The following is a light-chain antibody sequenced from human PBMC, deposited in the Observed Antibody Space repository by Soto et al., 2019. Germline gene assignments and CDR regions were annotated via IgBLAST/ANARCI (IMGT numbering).Light chain of an antibody. Sequence: QAVVTQEPSLTVSPGGTVTLTCGSSTGAVTSGHYPYWFQQKPGQAPRTVIYETSNKHSWTPARFSGSLLGGKAALTLSGAQPEDEAEYYCLLSYSGARVFGGGTKLTVL. J-gene: IGLJ2*01. CDR2: ETS. CDR3: LLSYSGARV. CDR1: TGAVTSGHY. V-gene: IGLV7-46*01.